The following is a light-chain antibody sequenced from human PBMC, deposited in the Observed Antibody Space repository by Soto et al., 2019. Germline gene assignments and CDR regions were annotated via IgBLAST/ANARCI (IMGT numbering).Light chain of an antibody. CDR3: HQYGVSSGT. CDR2: GAS. V-gene: IGKV3-20*01. CDR1: QSVSGSY. J-gene: IGKJ2*01. Sequence: EIVLTQSPGTLSLSPGERATLSCRASQSVSGSYLAWYQQKPGQAPRLLIYGASTRATGIPDRFSGSGSGTDFTLTISSLEPEDFSVYYCHQYGVSSGTFGQGTNLEI.